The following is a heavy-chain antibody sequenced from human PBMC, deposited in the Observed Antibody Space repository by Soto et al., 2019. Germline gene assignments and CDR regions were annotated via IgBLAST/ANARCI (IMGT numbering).Heavy chain of an antibody. J-gene: IGHJ5*02. D-gene: IGHD3-22*01. CDR2: ISYDGSNK. Sequence: QVQLVESGGGVVQPGRSLRLSCAASGFTFSSYAMHWVRQAPGKGLEWVALISYDGSNKYYADSVKGQFTISRDNSKNTLYLQMNSLRTEDTAVYYRARGPTDSFGWFDPWGQGTLVTVSS. CDR1: GFTFSSYA. CDR3: ARGPTDSFGWFDP. V-gene: IGHV3-30-3*01.